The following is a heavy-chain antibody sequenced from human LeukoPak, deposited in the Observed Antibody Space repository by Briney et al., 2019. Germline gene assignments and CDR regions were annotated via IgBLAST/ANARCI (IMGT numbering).Heavy chain of an antibody. CDR3: ARDYYMGIVDQ. V-gene: IGHV3-74*01. CDR2: ISKDGSTS. CDR1: GFTFSNHW. D-gene: IGHD3-22*01. J-gene: IGHJ5*02. Sequence: AGGPLRLSCEASGFTFSNHWMHWVRKAPGKGLVWVSVISKDGSTSIYADSVRGRLTISRDNAKNPLYLQMNSLRVEDTSVHYCARDYYMGIVDQWGQGTRVTVSS.